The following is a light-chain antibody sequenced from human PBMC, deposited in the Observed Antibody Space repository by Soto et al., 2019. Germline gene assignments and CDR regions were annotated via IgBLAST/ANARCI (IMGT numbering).Light chain of an antibody. CDR2: DAS. Sequence: EVVLTQSPATLSLSPGERATLSCRARQPLANDLAWYQQRPGQAPRLLIYDASNRATGIPARFSGSGSGTDFTLTVSSIEPEDYEVYYCQLRSDSYTFGQGTTLEIK. V-gene: IGKV3-11*01. CDR1: QPLAND. J-gene: IGKJ2*01. CDR3: QLRSDSYT.